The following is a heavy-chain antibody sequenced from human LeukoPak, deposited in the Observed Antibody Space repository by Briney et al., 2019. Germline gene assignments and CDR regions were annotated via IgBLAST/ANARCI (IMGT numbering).Heavy chain of an antibody. Sequence: SETLSLTCTVSGGSISSHYWSWVRQPPGKGLEWIGYVLDNVRTKDNPSLNSRFTLSADTSKNQFSLRLTSVTAADTAVYYCTTVKRGNIFGFFDFWGQGILVTVSS. V-gene: IGHV4-59*11. CDR2: VLDNVRT. D-gene: IGHD5-18*01. J-gene: IGHJ4*02. CDR1: GGSISSHY. CDR3: TTVKRGNIFGFFDF.